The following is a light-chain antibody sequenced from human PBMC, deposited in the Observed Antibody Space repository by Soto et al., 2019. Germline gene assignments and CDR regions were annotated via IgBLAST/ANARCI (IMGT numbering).Light chain of an antibody. CDR1: PGISSY. J-gene: IGKJ2*01. Sequence: AIRMTQSPSSFSASTGDIVTITCRASPGISSYLAWYQQKPAKAPKLLIYAASTVHSGVPSRFSGSGSATAFPLTISCLQSEDFATYDCQQYYSYPLYTFGQGTKVDIK. CDR2: AAS. V-gene: IGKV1-8*01. CDR3: QQYYSYPLYT.